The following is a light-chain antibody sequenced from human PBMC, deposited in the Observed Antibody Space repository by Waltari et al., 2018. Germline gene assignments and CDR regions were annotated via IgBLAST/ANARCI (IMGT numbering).Light chain of an antibody. V-gene: IGKV1-NL1*01. CDR1: QGISNS. Sequence: DIQMTQSPSSLSASVGDRVTITCRASQGISNSLAWYQQKPGKAPKLLLYAASRLESGVPSRFSGSGSGTDYTLTISSLQPEDFATYYCQQYYSTRRRTFGQGTKVEIK. CDR3: QQYYSTRRRT. CDR2: AAS. J-gene: IGKJ1*01.